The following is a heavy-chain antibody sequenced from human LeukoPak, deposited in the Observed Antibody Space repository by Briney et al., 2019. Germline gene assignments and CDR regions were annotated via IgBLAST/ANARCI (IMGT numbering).Heavy chain of an antibody. CDR1: GFTFSSYW. CDR3: ARDLEAGYYYYYYGMDV. D-gene: IGHD6-19*01. V-gene: IGHV3-23*01. CDR2: ISGSGGST. J-gene: IGHJ6*02. Sequence: GGSLRLSCAASGFTFSSYWMSWVRQAPGKGLEWVSAISGSGGSTYYADSVKGRFTISRDNSKNTLYLQMNSLRAEDTAVYYCARDLEAGYYYYYYGMDVWGQGTTVTVSS.